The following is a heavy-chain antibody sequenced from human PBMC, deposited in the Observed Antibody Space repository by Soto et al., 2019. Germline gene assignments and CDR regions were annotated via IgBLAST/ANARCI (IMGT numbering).Heavy chain of an antibody. CDR1: GFTFSSYG. CDR3: AKVSTAVAFFPMFDY. Sequence: PGGSLGLSCAASGFTFSSYGMHWVRQAPGKGLEWVALILYDGSNKYYADSVKGRFTISRDNSKNTLYLQMNSLRAEDTAVYYCAKVSTAVAFFPMFDYWGQGTLVTVSS. J-gene: IGHJ4*02. V-gene: IGHV3-30*18. CDR2: ILYDGSNK. D-gene: IGHD6-19*01.